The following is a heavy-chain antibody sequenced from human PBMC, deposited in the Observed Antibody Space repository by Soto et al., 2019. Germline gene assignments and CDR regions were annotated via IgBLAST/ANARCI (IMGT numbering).Heavy chain of an antibody. CDR1: GVTFSSYA. V-gene: IGHV3-23*01. CDR2: ISGSGGST. D-gene: IGHD3-22*01. CDR3: AKDRYYYDSSGYGDAFDV. Sequence: GGPLRLSCTASGVTFSSYAMSWVRQAPGKGLEWVSAISGSGGSTYYADSVKGRFTISRDNSKNTLYLQMNSLRAEDTAVYYCAKDRYYYDSSGYGDAFDVWGQGTMVTVSS. J-gene: IGHJ3*01.